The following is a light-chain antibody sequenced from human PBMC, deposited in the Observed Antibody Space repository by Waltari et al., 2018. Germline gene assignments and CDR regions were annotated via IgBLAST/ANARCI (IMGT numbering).Light chain of an antibody. V-gene: IGKV3-15*01. CDR2: GAS. Sequence: EVVMTQSPATLSVSPGDRATLSCSASQSVSSFLARYQQKPGQAPRLLIYGASTRATGIPARFSGSGSGTEFTLTISSLQSEDFAVYYCQQYNDWPPPTFGGGTKVEIK. CDR1: QSVSSF. J-gene: IGKJ4*01. CDR3: QQYNDWPPPT.